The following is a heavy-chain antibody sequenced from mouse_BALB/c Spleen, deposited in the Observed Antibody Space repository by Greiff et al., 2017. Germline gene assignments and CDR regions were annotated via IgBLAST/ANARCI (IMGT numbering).Heavy chain of an antibody. CDR2: ISNGGGST. D-gene: IGHD3-3*01. CDR3: ARQGDNPWFAY. Sequence: EVMLVESGGGLVQPGGSLKLSCAASGFTFSSYTMSWVRQTPEKRLEWVAYISNGGGSTYYPDTVKGRFTISRDNAKNTLYLQMSSLKSEDTAMYYCARQGDNPWFAYWGQGTLVTVSA. V-gene: IGHV5-12-2*01. CDR1: GFTFSSYT. J-gene: IGHJ3*01.